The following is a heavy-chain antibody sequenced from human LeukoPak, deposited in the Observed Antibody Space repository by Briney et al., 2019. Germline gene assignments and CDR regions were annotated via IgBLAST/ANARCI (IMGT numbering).Heavy chain of an antibody. CDR2: ISAYNGNT. J-gene: IGHJ3*02. D-gene: IGHD3-10*01. V-gene: IGHV1-18*01. CDR1: GYTFTSYG. Sequence: ASVKVSCKASGYTFTSYGISWVRQAPGQGLEWMGWISAYNGNTNYAQKLQGRATMTTDTSTSTAYMELRSLRSDDTAVYYCAREGGNRETYYYGSGSHLAFADIWGQGTMVTVSS. CDR3: AREGGNRETYYYGSGSHLAFADI.